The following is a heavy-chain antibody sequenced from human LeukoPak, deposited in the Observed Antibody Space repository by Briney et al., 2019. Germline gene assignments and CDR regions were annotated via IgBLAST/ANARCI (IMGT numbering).Heavy chain of an antibody. CDR2: ISSSSSTI. Sequence: PGGSLRLSCAASGFTFSSYSMNWVRQAPGKGLEWVSYISSSSSTIYYADSVKGRFTISRDNAKKSLYLQMNSLRDEDTAVYYCARAHGSGSYYPYYYYYMDVWGKGTTVTVSS. CDR1: GFTFSSYS. CDR3: ARAHGSGSYYPYYYYYMDV. V-gene: IGHV3-48*02. D-gene: IGHD3-10*01. J-gene: IGHJ6*03.